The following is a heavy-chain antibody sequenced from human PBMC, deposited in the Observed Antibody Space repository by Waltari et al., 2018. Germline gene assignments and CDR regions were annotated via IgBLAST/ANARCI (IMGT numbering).Heavy chain of an antibody. CDR2: ISSSSSAI. Sequence: EVHLVESGGGFVQPGGSLRLSCAASAFTFNIYTMSWVRQAPGKGLEWIANISSSSSAIYHADSVEGRFTISRDNAKNSLYLQMSSLRAEDTAVYYCARHLRPYCVGDCYSGLAYWGQGTLVTVSS. D-gene: IGHD2-21*01. V-gene: IGHV3-48*04. CDR3: ARHLRPYCVGDCYSGLAY. CDR1: AFTFNIYT. J-gene: IGHJ4*02.